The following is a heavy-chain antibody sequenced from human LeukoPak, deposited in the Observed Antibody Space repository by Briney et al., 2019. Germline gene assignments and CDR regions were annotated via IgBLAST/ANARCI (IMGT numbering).Heavy chain of an antibody. Sequence: GGSLRLSCVASGFTFNNYWLHWVRQAPGKGLEWVSSISSSSSYIYYADSVKGRFTISRDNSKNTLYLQMNSLRAEDTAVYYCAKRNGLAVAGYYFDYWGQGTLVTVSS. CDR3: AKRNGLAVAGYYFDY. J-gene: IGHJ4*02. CDR1: GFTFNNYW. CDR2: ISSSSSYI. V-gene: IGHV3-21*04. D-gene: IGHD6-19*01.